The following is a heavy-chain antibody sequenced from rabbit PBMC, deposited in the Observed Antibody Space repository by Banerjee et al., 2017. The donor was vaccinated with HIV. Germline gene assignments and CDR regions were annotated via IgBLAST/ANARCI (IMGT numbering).Heavy chain of an antibody. CDR3: ARGYAGYDYGFKL. J-gene: IGHJ4*01. CDR2: IYAGSSGST. Sequence: QEQLVESGGGLVKPGASLTLTCKASGFSFSSSYYMCWVRQAPEKGLEWIACIYAGSSGSTYYASWAKGRFTTSKTSSTTVTLQMTSLTAADTATYFCARGYAGYDYGFKLWGQGTLVTVS. V-gene: IGHV1S45*01. D-gene: IGHD6-1*01. CDR1: GFSFSSSYY.